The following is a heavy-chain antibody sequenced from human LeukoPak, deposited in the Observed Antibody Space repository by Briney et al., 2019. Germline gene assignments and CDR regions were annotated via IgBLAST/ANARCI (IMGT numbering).Heavy chain of an antibody. D-gene: IGHD2-2*01. Sequence: ASVKVSCKASGYTFTGYYMHWVRQAPGQGLEWMEWINPNSGGTNYAQKFQGWVTMTRDTSISTAYMELSRLRSDDTAVYYCARGRGTYCSSTSCYYYYYYGMDVWGKGTTVTVSS. J-gene: IGHJ6*04. CDR3: ARGRGTYCSSTSCYYYYYYGMDV. CDR2: INPNSGGT. V-gene: IGHV1-2*04. CDR1: GYTFTGYY.